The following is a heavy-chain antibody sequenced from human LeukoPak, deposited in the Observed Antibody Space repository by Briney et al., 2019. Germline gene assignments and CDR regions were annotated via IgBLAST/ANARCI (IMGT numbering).Heavy chain of an antibody. CDR3: AKALALFVDTAMVDY. CDR1: GFTFSSYW. V-gene: IGHV3-7*01. Sequence: GGSLRLSCAASGFTFSSYWMSWVRQAPGKGLEWVANIKQDGSEKYYVDSVKGRFTISRDNAKNTLYLQMNSLRAEDTAVYYCAKALALFVDTAMVDYWGQGTLVTVSS. J-gene: IGHJ4*02. CDR2: IKQDGSEK. D-gene: IGHD5-18*01.